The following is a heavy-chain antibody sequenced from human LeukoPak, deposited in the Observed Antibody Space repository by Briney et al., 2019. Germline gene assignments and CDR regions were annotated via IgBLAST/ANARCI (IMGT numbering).Heavy chain of an antibody. V-gene: IGHV3-48*02. J-gene: IGHJ4*02. CDR3: ARDRPPVGAIDY. D-gene: IGHD1-26*01. CDR2: ISGGSDSI. Sequence: GGSLRLSCAASGFTFSDHPMNWVRQAPGEGLEWVSYISGGSDSIYYADSVKGRFTISRDNAKNSLYLQMNSLRDEDTAVYFCARDRPPVGAIDYWGQGTLVTVSS. CDR1: GFTFSDHP.